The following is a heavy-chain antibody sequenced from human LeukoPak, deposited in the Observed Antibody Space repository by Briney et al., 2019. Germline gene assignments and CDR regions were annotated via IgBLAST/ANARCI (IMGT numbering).Heavy chain of an antibody. CDR2: ISGSGGST. Sequence: QPGGSLRLSCAASGFTFSSYAMSWVRQAPGKGLDWVSAISGSGGSTYYADSVKGRFTISRDNYKNTLYLQMNSLRDEDTVVYYCAKKVGATAFDAFDIWGQGTMVTVSS. CDR1: GFTFSSYA. J-gene: IGHJ3*02. V-gene: IGHV3-23*01. CDR3: AKKVGATAFDAFDI. D-gene: IGHD1-26*01.